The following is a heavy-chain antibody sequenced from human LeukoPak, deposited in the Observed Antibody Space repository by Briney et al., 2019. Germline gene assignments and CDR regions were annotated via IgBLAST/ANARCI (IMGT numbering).Heavy chain of an antibody. D-gene: IGHD1-14*01. CDR1: GFTFSSYS. CDR3: ARTGSLTMNWFDP. Sequence: GGSLRISCAASGFTFSSYSIHWVRQAPSKGLEWVTVISYDGNNKYYADSVKGRFTISRDNSKNTLYLQMNSLRPEDTAVYYCARTGSLTMNWFDPWGQGTLVTVSS. J-gene: IGHJ5*02. CDR2: ISYDGNNK. V-gene: IGHV3-30*04.